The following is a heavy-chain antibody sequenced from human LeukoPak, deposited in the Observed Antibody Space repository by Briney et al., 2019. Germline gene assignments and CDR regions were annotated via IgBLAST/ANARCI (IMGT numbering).Heavy chain of an antibody. CDR3: AKRLKRNYYYHYAMDV. Sequence: PGGSLRLSCAASGFTVSSNYMSWVRQAPGKGLEWVSRIDDSGVIRSYADSVKGRFTISRDNPKMTLTLQMNSLRAEDTAVYYCAKRLKRNYYYHYAMDVWGQGTTVTVSS. D-gene: IGHD3-22*01. CDR1: GFTVSSNY. J-gene: IGHJ6*02. V-gene: IGHV3-23*01. CDR2: IDDSGVIR.